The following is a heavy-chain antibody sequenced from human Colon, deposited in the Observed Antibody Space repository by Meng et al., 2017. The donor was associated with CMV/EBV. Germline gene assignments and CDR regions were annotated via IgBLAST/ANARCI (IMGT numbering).Heavy chain of an antibody. D-gene: IGHD4-11*01. J-gene: IGHJ6*02. V-gene: IGHV3-23*01. CDR1: GFGFSNYV. CDR2: IISDGRT. Sequence: GGSLRLSCAASGFGFSNYVMTWVRQGPGKGLEWASTIISDGRTFYADSVKGRFTISRDNSKNTVYLQMNSLRDEDTALYYCAKDDYRYYHGMDVWGQGTTVTVSS. CDR3: AKDDYRYYHGMDV.